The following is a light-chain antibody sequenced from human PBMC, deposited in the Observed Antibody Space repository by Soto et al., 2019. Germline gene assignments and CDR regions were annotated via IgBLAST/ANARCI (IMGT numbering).Light chain of an antibody. Sequence: DIQMTQSPSSLSASVGDRVTITCRASQNIRIYLNWYQQKPGKAPKLLTYAASTLQSGVPSRFTGSGSGTDFTLTISSLQPEDFATYYCQQSYSNPSITFGQGTRLEIK. J-gene: IGKJ5*01. CDR2: AAS. V-gene: IGKV1-39*01. CDR1: QNIRIY. CDR3: QQSYSNPSIT.